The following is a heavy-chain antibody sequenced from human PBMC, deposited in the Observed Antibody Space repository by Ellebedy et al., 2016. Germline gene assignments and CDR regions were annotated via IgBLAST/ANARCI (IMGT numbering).Heavy chain of an antibody. Sequence: SGPTLVKPTETLTLTCTVSGFSLSNARMGVSWIRQPPGKALEWLAHIFSNDEKSYSTSLKSRLTISKDTSKSQVVLTMTNMDPVDTATYYCARFIAVAGTGWFDPWGQGTLVTVSS. J-gene: IGHJ5*02. D-gene: IGHD6-19*01. CDR2: IFSNDEK. V-gene: IGHV2-26*01. CDR3: ARFIAVAGTGWFDP. CDR1: GFSLSNARMG.